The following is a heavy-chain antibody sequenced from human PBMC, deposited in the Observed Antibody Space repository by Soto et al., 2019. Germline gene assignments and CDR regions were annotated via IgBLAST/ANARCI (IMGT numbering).Heavy chain of an antibody. CDR2: IKQKGSEK. CDR1: GFTFSNYW. Sequence: GGSLRLSCAASGFTFSNYWMSWVRQAPGKGLEWVANIKQKGSEKYYVDSVKGRFTISRDDAKNSLYLQMNSLRAEDTAVYYCALSYYDFWSGYYTGTTTGDYWGPGTLVTVSS. J-gene: IGHJ4*02. CDR3: ALSYYDFWSGYYTGTTTGDY. D-gene: IGHD3-3*01. V-gene: IGHV3-7*01.